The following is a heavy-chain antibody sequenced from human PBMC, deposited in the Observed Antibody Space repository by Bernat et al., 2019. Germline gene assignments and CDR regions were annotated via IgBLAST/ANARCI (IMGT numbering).Heavy chain of an antibody. CDR1: GGSISSSSYY. Sequence: QLQLQESGPGLVKPSETLSLTCTVSGGSISSSSYYWGWIRQPPGKGLEWIGYIYYSGSTYYNPSLKSRVTISVDTSKNQFSLKLSSVTAADTAVYYCARGAGATHFDYWGQGTLVTVSS. J-gene: IGHJ4*02. CDR3: ARGAGATHFDY. V-gene: IGHV4-31*03. CDR2: IYYSGST. D-gene: IGHD1-26*01.